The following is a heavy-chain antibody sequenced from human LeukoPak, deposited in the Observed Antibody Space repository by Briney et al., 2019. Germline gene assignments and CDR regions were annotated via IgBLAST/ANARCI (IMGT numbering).Heavy chain of an antibody. J-gene: IGHJ3*01. D-gene: IGHD2-15*01. V-gene: IGHV3-74*01. CDR2: INSDGSIK. CDR3: VTVVVGGFDV. Sequence: PGGSLRLSCAASGFTFSAYSMLWVRQAPGKGLVWVSRINSDGSIKTYADSVKGRFTISRDNAKNTLYLQMNSLRAEDTAVYYCVTVVVGGFDVWGQGTMVTVSS. CDR1: GFTFSAYS.